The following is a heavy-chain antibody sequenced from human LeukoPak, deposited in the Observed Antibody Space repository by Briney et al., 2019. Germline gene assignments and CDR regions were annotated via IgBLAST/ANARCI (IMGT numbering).Heavy chain of an antibody. D-gene: IGHD3-16*01. J-gene: IGHJ2*01. CDR1: GFTFSTYW. CDR2: IKFDGSLA. CDR3: VTGHYDSRMYFDL. V-gene: IGHV3-74*01. Sequence: GGSLRLSCTASGFTFSTYWIHWVRQVPGKGLVWVSQIKFDGSLASYADSVKGRFTISRDNAKNTLYPQMNSLGTEDTAVYYCVTGHYDSRMYFDLWGRGTLVTVSS.